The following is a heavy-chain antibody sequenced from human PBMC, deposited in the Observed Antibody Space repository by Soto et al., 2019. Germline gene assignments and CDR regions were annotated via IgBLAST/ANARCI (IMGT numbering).Heavy chain of an antibody. Sequence: SETLSLTCAVYGGSFSGHSWTWIRQSPGKGLEWIGDINHSGRVNYSPSLKSRVTISLDTSKDQFSLTLSAVTAADTAMYYCSNRDHDNTGDYRFDTWGQGPLGT. CDR2: INHSGRV. D-gene: IGHD3-22*01. V-gene: IGHV4-34*01. CDR3: SNRDHDNTGDYRFDT. J-gene: IGHJ5*01. CDR1: GGSFSGHS.